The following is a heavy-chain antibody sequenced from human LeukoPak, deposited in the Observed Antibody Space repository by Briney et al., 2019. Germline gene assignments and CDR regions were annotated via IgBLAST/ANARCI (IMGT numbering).Heavy chain of an antibody. V-gene: IGHV3-7*03. Sequence: PGGSLRLSCAASGLIFSKYCMTWVRQAPGKGLEWVASIKPDGSEKYYLDSVKGRFTISRDNAKNSLYLQMNSLRAEGTALYYCARVAVAARVLDYYYYMDVWGKGTTVTVS. J-gene: IGHJ6*03. D-gene: IGHD6-19*01. CDR1: GLIFSKYC. CDR2: IKPDGSEK. CDR3: ARVAVAARVLDYYYYMDV.